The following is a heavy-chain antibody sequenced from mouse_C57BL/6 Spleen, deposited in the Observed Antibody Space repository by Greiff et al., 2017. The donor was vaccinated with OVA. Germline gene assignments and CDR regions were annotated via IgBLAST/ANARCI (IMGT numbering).Heavy chain of an antibody. CDR1: GYTFTSYW. D-gene: IGHD1-1*01. Sequence: QVQLQQPGAELVMPGASVKLSCKASGYTFTSYWMHWVKQRPGQGLEWIGEIDPSDSYTNYNQKFKGKSTLTVDKSSSTAYMQLSSLTSEDSAVYYCARRTTVVAAEYYFDYWGKGTTLTVSS. J-gene: IGHJ2*01. V-gene: IGHV1-69*01. CDR3: ARRTTVVAAEYYFDY. CDR2: IDPSDSYT.